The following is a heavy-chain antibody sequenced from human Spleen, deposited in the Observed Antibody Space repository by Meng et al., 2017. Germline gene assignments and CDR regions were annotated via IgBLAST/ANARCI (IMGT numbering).Heavy chain of an antibody. CDR3: ARDVRGGTTEVGDY. J-gene: IGHJ4*02. CDR2: ISNDGSRI. Sequence: QVQLVESGGGVVQHGVSLRPSCAASGLTFSAFAIYWVRQAPGKGLEWLSVISNDGSRIVYRDSVKGRFSISRDNSKNTVYLQMNNLRYEDTAVYYCARDVRGGTTEVGDYWGQGTLVTVSS. D-gene: IGHD4-23*01. CDR1: GLTFSAFA. V-gene: IGHV3-30*03.